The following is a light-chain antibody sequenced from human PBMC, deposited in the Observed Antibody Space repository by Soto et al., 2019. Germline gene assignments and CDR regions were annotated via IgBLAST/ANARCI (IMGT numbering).Light chain of an antibody. V-gene: IGKV1-5*03. CDR1: QSISSW. Sequence: DIQMTQSPSTLSASVGDRVTITCRASQSISSWLAWYQQKPGTAPKLLIYKASSLESGVPSRFSGSGYGTEFTLTISSLQPDDFATYYCQQYNSYPFTFGPGTKVDIK. J-gene: IGKJ3*01. CDR3: QQYNSYPFT. CDR2: KAS.